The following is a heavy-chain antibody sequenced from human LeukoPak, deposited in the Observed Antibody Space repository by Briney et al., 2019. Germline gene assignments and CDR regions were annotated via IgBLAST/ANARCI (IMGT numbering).Heavy chain of an antibody. V-gene: IGHV3-13*01. CDR1: GFTFSSYD. Sequence: GSLRLSCAASGFTFSSYDMHWVRQATGKGLEWVSAIGTAGDTYYPGSVKGRFTISRENAKNSLYLQMNSLRAGDTAVYYCARRGYSYGTGYWYFDLWGRGTLVTVSS. CDR3: ARRGYSYGTGYWYFDL. CDR2: IGTAGDT. D-gene: IGHD5-18*01. J-gene: IGHJ2*01.